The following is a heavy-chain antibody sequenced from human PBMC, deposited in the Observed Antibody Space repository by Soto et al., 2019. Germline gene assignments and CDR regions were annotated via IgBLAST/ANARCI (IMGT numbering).Heavy chain of an antibody. CDR1: EFTFSNYA. CDR2: ISYGGGTT. D-gene: IGHD3-22*01. CDR3: AKNPGYYYDSTGYQFDY. J-gene: IGHJ4*02. V-gene: IGHV3-23*01. Sequence: GGSLRLSCAASEFTFSNYAMSWVRQAPGKGLEWVSSISYGGGTTYYADSVKGRFTISRDNSKNTLYLQMNSLRAEDTAVYYCAKNPGYYYDSTGYQFDYWGQGTLVTVSS.